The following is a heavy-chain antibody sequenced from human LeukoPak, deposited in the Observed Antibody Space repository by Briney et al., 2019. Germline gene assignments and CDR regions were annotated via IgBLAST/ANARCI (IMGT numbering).Heavy chain of an antibody. D-gene: IGHD2-8*01. Sequence: PSETLSLTCTVSGGSISSSSYYWGWIRQPPGKGLEWIGSIYYSGSTYYNPSLKSRVTISVDTSKNQFSLKLSSVTAADTAVYYCARDLMVYATPVYYFDYWGQGTLVTVSS. J-gene: IGHJ4*02. CDR1: GGSISSSSYY. V-gene: IGHV4-39*07. CDR2: IYYSGST. CDR3: ARDLMVYATPVYYFDY.